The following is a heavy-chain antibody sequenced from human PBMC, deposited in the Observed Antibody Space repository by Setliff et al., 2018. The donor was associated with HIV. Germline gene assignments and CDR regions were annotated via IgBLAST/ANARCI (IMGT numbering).Heavy chain of an antibody. Sequence: SETLSLTCSVSGVSINRTDHYWGWIRQSPGKRLEWIGSASQSGSTYYNPSLKSRITISVDRSKNLFSLKLISVTAADPGVYYCARVPVAGAKWFDPWGLGTLVTVSS. J-gene: IGHJ5*02. V-gene: IGHV4-39*01. CDR3: ARVPVAGAKWFDP. CDR1: GVSINRTDHY. D-gene: IGHD2-21*01. CDR2: ASQSGST.